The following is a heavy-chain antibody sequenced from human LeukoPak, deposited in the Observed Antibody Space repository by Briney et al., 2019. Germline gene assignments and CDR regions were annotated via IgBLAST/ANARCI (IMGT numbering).Heavy chain of an antibody. Sequence: SVKVSCKASGGTFSSYAISWVRQAPGQGLEWMGGIIPIFGTANYAQKFQGRVTITADESTSTAYMELSSLRSEDTALYYCARGGLPTASFDYWGQGTLVTVSS. CDR3: ARGGLPTASFDY. J-gene: IGHJ4*02. CDR2: IIPIFGTA. D-gene: IGHD4-11*01. V-gene: IGHV1-69*13. CDR1: GGTFSSYA.